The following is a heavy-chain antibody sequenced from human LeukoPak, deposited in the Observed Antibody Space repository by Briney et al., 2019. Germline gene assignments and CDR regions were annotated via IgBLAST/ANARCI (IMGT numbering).Heavy chain of an antibody. CDR3: ARVILAAVPTGYNYYVDV. CDR1: GGSISSSSYY. Sequence: PSETLSLTCTVSGGSISSSSYYWGWIRQPPGKGLEWIGSIYTNGNTYYNPSLKSRVTISLDTSKNQFSLNLSSVTAADTAVYSCARVILAAVPTGYNYYVDVWGKGTTVTISS. J-gene: IGHJ6*03. V-gene: IGHV4-39*07. D-gene: IGHD6-13*01. CDR2: IYTNGNT.